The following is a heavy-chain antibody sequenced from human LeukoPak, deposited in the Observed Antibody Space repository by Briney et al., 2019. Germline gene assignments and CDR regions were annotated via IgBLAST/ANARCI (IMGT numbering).Heavy chain of an antibody. CDR2: IKQVGSEK. J-gene: IGHJ6*04. CDR1: GFTFSSYW. Sequence: GGSLRLSCAPSGFTFSSYWISWVRQAPGKGLEWVANIKQVGSEKYFVDSVKGRFTISRDNAKNSLYLQMNSLRAEDTAVYYCAELGITMIGGVWGKGTTVTISS. V-gene: IGHV3-7*01. D-gene: IGHD3-10*02. CDR3: AELGITMIGGV.